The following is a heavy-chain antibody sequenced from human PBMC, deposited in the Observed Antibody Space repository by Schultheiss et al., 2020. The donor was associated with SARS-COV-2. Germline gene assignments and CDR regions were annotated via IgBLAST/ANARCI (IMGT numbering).Heavy chain of an antibody. CDR3: ARVRRRQYQLLYRGHFDY. J-gene: IGHJ4*02. D-gene: IGHD2-2*02. CDR2: INHSGST. Sequence: GSLRLSCAVYGGSFSGYYWSWIRQPPGKGLEWIGEINHSGSTNYNPSLKSRVTISVDTSKNQFSLKLSSVTAADTAVYYCARVRRRQYQLLYRGHFDYWGQGTLVTVS. CDR1: GGSFSGYY. V-gene: IGHV4-34*01.